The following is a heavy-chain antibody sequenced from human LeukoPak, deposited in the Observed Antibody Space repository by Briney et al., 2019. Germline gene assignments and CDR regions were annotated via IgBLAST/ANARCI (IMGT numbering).Heavy chain of an antibody. J-gene: IGHJ3*02. V-gene: IGHV3-21*01. CDR1: GFTLSSYS. CDR2: ISSSSSYI. D-gene: IGHD3-22*01. Sequence: PRGFLRLSCAASGFTLSSYSMNWVRQAPGKGLEWVSSISSSSSYIYYADSVKGRFTISRGNAKNSLYLQMNSLRAEDTAVYYCARVGTEYYYDRSGVLLEAFDIWGQGTMVTVSS. CDR3: ARVGTEYYYDRSGVLLEAFDI.